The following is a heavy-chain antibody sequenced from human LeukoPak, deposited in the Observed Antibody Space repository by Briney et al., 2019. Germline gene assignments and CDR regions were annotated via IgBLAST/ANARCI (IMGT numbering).Heavy chain of an antibody. CDR3: AREDCSSTSCYDPSVSDY. Sequence: GGSLRLSCAASGFTFSSYEMNWVRQAPGKGLEWVSYISSSGSSIYYADSVKGRFTISRDNAKNSLYLQMNSLRAEDTAVYYCAREDCSSTSCYDPSVSDYWGQGTLVTVSS. V-gene: IGHV3-48*03. D-gene: IGHD2-2*01. CDR1: GFTFSSYE. CDR2: ISSSGSSI. J-gene: IGHJ4*02.